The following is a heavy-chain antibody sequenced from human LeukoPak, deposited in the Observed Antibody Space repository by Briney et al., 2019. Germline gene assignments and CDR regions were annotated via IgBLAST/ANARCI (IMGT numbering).Heavy chain of an antibody. D-gene: IGHD1-14*01. J-gene: IGHJ4*02. Sequence: GTSLRLSCATSGFSFSNYGMHWVRQAPGKGLEWVAVIWYDGSNKYYGDSVKGRFTISRDNSKNTLYLQMNSLRAEDTAVYYCARAIGTVSDYWGQGTLVTVSS. V-gene: IGHV3-33*01. CDR3: ARAIGTVSDY. CDR1: GFSFSNYG. CDR2: IWYDGSNK.